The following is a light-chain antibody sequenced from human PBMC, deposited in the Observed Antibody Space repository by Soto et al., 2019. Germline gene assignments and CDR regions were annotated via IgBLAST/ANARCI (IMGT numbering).Light chain of an antibody. CDR2: DVS. V-gene: IGLV2-14*01. CDR1: SSDVGGYNY. J-gene: IGLJ2*01. CDR3: SSYTSSSTLVV. Sequence: QSALTQPASVSRSPGQSITISCTGTSSDVGGYNYVSWYQQHPGKAAELMIYDVSNRPSGVSNRFSGSKSGNTASLTISGLQAEDEADYYCSSYTSSSTLVVFGGGTKLTVL.